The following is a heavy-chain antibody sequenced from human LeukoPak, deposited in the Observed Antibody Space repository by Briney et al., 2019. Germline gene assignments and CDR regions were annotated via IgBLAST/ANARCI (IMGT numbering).Heavy chain of an antibody. D-gene: IGHD3-3*01. J-gene: IGHJ4*02. CDR1: GFTFDDYG. CDR2: INWNGGST. Sequence: PGGSLRLSCAASGFTFDDYGMSWVRQAPGKGLEWVSGINWNGGSTGYADSVKGRFTISRDNAKNSLYLQMNSLRAEDTAVYYCARVYYDFWSGYSNNFDYWGQGTLVTVSS. V-gene: IGHV3-20*04. CDR3: ARVYYDFWSGYSNNFDY.